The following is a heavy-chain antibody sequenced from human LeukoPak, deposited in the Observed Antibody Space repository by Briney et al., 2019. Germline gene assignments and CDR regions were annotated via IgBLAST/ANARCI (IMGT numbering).Heavy chain of an antibody. V-gene: IGHV1-18*01. CDR2: ISAYNGNT. D-gene: IGHD3-10*01. J-gene: IGHJ6*03. Sequence: ASVKVSCKASGYTFTSYGVSWVRQAPGQGLEWMGWISAYNGNTNYAQKLQGRVTMTTDTSTSTAYMELRSLRPDDTAVYHCARMPIRITNVRRVTEFVFRGYHYMDVWGKGTTVTVSS. CDR1: GYTFTSYG. CDR3: ARMPIRITNVRRVTEFVFRGYHYMDV.